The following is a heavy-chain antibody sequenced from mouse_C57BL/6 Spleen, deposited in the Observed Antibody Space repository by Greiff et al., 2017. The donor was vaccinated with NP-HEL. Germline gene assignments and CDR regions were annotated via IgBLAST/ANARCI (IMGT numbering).Heavy chain of an antibody. Sequence: EVKLMESGGGLVQPGGSLSLSCAASGFTFTDYYMSWVRQPPGKALEWLGFIRNKANGYTTEYSASVKGRFTISRDNSQSILYLQMNALRAEDSATYYCARYGDYDGGVYYYAMDYWGQGTSVTVSS. CDR3: ARYGDYDGGVYYYAMDY. CDR2: IRNKANGYTT. CDR1: GFTFTDYY. V-gene: IGHV7-3*01. D-gene: IGHD2-4*01. J-gene: IGHJ4*01.